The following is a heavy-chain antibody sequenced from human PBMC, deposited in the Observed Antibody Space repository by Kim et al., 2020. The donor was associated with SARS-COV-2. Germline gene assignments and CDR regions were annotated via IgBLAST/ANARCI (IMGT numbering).Heavy chain of an antibody. CDR2: INHSGST. Sequence: SETLSLTCAVYGGSFSGYYWSWIRQPPGKGLEWIGEINHSGSTNYNPSLKSRVTISVDTSKNQFSLKLSSVTAADTAVYYCARSAYCSSTSCYKARWFDPWGQGTLVTVSS. J-gene: IGHJ5*02. CDR3: ARSAYCSSTSCYKARWFDP. CDR1: GGSFSGYY. V-gene: IGHV4-34*01. D-gene: IGHD2-2*02.